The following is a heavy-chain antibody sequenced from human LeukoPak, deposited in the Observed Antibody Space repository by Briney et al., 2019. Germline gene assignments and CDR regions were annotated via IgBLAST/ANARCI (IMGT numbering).Heavy chain of an antibody. V-gene: IGHV3-7*01. CDR1: GFTFSSYW. J-gene: IGHJ2*01. CDR2: IKQDGSEK. D-gene: IGHD6-6*01. CDR3: ASLARDQAWYFDL. Sequence: GGSLRLSCAASGFTFSSYWMSWVRQAPGKGLVWVANIKQDGSEKYYVDSVKGRFTISRDNAKNSLYLQMKSLRADDTAVYYCASLARDQAWYFDLWGRGTLVTVSS.